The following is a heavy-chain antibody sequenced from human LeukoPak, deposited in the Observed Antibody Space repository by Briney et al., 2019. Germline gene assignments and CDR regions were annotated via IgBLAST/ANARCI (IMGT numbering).Heavy chain of an antibody. CDR3: ARHSRPLFDY. J-gene: IGHJ4*02. CDR1: GGSISSSSYY. V-gene: IGHV4-39*01. Sequence: SETLSLTCTVSGGSISSSSYYWGWIRQPPGKGLEWIGSIYYSGSAYYNPSLKSRVTISVDTSKNQFSLKLSSVTAADTAVYYCARHSRPLFDYWGQGTLVTVSS. CDR2: IYYSGSA. D-gene: IGHD6-13*01.